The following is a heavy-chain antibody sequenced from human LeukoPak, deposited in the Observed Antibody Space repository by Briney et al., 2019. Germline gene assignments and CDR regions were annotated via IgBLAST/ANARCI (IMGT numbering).Heavy chain of an antibody. J-gene: IGHJ6*03. Sequence: GGSLRLSCAASGFTFSSYSLNWVRQAPGKGLEWVSSISSSSSYIYYADSVKGRFTISRDNAKNSLYLQMNSLRAEDTAVYYCARGESVGYCSSTSCPYYYYYYYMDVWGKGTTVTVSS. CDR1: GFTFSSYS. D-gene: IGHD2-2*01. V-gene: IGHV3-21*01. CDR3: ARGESVGYCSSTSCPYYYYYYYMDV. CDR2: ISSSSSYI.